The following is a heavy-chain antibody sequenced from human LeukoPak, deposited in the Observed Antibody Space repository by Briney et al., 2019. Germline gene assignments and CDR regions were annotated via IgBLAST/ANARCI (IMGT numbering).Heavy chain of an antibody. Sequence: GESLKISCKGSGYSFTSYWIGWVRQMPGKGLEWMGIIYPGDPDTRYSPSSQGQVTISADKSISTAYLQWSSLKASDTAMYYCARQHQLYYYGMDVWGQGTTVTVSS. V-gene: IGHV5-51*01. CDR3: ARQHQLYYYGMDV. CDR1: GYSFTSYW. J-gene: IGHJ6*02. D-gene: IGHD1-1*01. CDR2: IYPGDPDT.